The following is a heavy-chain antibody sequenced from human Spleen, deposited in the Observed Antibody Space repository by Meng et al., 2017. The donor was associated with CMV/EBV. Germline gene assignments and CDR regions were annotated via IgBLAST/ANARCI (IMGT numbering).Heavy chain of an antibody. Sequence: FNDFYLHWVRQAPGQGLEWMGWMKPSNGDTTYAHNFQGRVTMTRDRSINTAYMDLIRLTSDDTAVYYCARGGYCSAASCFPTRRLNSWGQGTLVTVSS. J-gene: IGHJ4*02. CDR1: FNDFY. CDR3: ARGGYCSAASCFPTRRLNS. D-gene: IGHD2-2*01. V-gene: IGHV1-2*02. CDR2: MKPSNGDT.